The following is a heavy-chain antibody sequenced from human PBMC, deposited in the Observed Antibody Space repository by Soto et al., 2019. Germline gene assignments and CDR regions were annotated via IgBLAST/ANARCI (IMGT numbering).Heavy chain of an antibody. J-gene: IGHJ6*03. CDR1: GFTFDDYA. V-gene: IGHV3-9*01. D-gene: IGHD3-10*01. Sequence: GGSLRLSCAASGFTFDDYAMHWVRQAPGKGLEWVSGISWNSGSIGYADSVKGRFTISRDNAKNSLYLQMNSLRAEDTALYYCAKDYGSGSYYRPLYYYYYYMDVWGKGTTVTVSS. CDR3: AKDYGSGSYYRPLYYYYYYMDV. CDR2: ISWNSGSI.